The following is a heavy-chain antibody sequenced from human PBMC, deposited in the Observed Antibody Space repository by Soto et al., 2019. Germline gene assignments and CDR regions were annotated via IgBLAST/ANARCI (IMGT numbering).Heavy chain of an antibody. CDR3: ARRITVSGSYCFDY. D-gene: IGHD6-19*01. V-gene: IGHV5-51*01. CDR2: IYPGDSDT. J-gene: IGHJ4*02. CDR1: GYTFTNYW. Sequence: PGESLKISCKGSGYTFTNYWIGWVRQMPGKGLEWMGIIYPGDSDTRYSPSFQGQVTISVDKSISTAYLRWSSLKASDTAMYYCARRITVSGSYCFDYWGRGTLVTVSS.